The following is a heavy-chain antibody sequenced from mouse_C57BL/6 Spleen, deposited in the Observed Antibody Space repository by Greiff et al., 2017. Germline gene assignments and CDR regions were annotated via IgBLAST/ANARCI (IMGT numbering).Heavy chain of an antibody. Sequence: EVQRVESGGGLVKPGGSLKLSCAASGFTFSSYAMSWVRQTPEKRLEWVATISDGGSYTYFPDNVKGRFPISRDNAKNNLYLQMSHLKSEDTAMYYCARDKDPLYAMDYWGQGTSVTVSS. CDR2: ISDGGSYT. J-gene: IGHJ4*01. CDR3: ARDKDPLYAMDY. CDR1: GFTFSSYA. V-gene: IGHV5-4*01. D-gene: IGHD6-1*01.